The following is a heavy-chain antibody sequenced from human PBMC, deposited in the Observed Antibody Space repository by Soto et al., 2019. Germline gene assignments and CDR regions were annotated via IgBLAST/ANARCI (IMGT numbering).Heavy chain of an antibody. J-gene: IGHJ6*02. CDR3: XXXXXXXXXXXXYYYGMDV. V-gene: IGHV1-69*01. Sequence: QVQLVQSGAEVKKPGSSVKVSCKASGGTFSSYAISWVRQAXXQXXXXXGGIIPIFGTANYAQKFQGRVTITADXSTSTAYMXXXXLXXXXTXXXXXXXXXXXXXXXXXYYYGMDVWGQGTTVTVSS. CDR1: GGTFSSYA. CDR2: IIPIFGTA.